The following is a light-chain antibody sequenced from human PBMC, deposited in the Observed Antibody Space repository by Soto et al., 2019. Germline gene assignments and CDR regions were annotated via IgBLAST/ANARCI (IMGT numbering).Light chain of an antibody. CDR2: EVS. CDR3: SSYAGSNNVV. J-gene: IGLJ2*01. V-gene: IGLV2-8*01. CDR1: SSDVGGYNY. Sequence: QSALTQPPSASGSPGQSVTISCTGTSSDVGGYNYVSWYQQHPGKAPKLMIYEVSKRPSGVPDRFPGSKSGNTASLTVSGLQGEDEADYYCSSYAGSNNVVFGGGSKLTVL.